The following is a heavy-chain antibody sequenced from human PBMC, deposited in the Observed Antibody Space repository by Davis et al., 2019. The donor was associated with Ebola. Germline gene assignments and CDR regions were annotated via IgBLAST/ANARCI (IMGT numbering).Heavy chain of an antibody. J-gene: IGHJ6*02. Sequence: GESLKISCAASGYTFTSYYMHWVRQAPGQGLEWMGIINPSGGSTSYAQKFQGRVTMTRDTSTSTVYMELSSLRSEDTAVYYCARDLREGYGDLYYYGMDVWGQGTTVTVSS. CDR1: GYTFTSYY. CDR2: INPSGGST. V-gene: IGHV1-46*01. D-gene: IGHD4-17*01. CDR3: ARDLREGYGDLYYYGMDV.